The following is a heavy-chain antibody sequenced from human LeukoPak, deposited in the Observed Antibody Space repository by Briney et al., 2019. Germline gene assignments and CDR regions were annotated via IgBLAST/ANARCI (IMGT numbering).Heavy chain of an antibody. J-gene: IGHJ4*02. CDR3: ARFRGTSSWHQEVFDY. V-gene: IGHV4-59*08. CDR2: ISYNGSP. D-gene: IGHD2-15*01. Sequence: SETLSLTCTVSGGSINSYNWNWIQQPPGKGLERIGYISYNGSPDYNPSFKSRVTMSVDTSQGQFSLRLSSVTAADTAVYYCARFRGTSSWHQEVFDYWGQGAPVTVSS. CDR1: GGSINSYN.